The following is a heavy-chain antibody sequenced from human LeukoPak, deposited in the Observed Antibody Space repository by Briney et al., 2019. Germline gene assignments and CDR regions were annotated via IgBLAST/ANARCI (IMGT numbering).Heavy chain of an antibody. CDR2: IYYSGTT. D-gene: IGHD6-13*01. CDR3: ARDHDLRTAAAGTIDWLDP. V-gene: IGHV4-39*07. Sequence: RPSETLSLTCTVSGGSISSSDYYWGWIRQPPGKGLEWIGSIYYSGTTYYNPSLKSRVTISVDTSKNQFSLKLRSVTAADTAVYYCARDHDLRTAAAGTIDWLDPWGQGTLVTVSS. CDR1: GGSISSSDYY. J-gene: IGHJ5*02.